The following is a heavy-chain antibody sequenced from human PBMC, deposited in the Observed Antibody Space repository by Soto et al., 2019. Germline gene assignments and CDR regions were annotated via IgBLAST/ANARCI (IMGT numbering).Heavy chain of an antibody. CDR2: IHAGNGNT. Sequence: ASVKVSCKASGYTFTSYAMHWVRQAPGQRLEWMGWIHAGNGNTKYSQKFQGRVTITRDTSASTAYIELSSLRSEDTAVYYCARVVSNIAAAGTVRYWGQGTLVTVSS. D-gene: IGHD6-13*01. CDR1: GYTFTSYA. V-gene: IGHV1-3*01. CDR3: ARVVSNIAAAGTVRY. J-gene: IGHJ4*02.